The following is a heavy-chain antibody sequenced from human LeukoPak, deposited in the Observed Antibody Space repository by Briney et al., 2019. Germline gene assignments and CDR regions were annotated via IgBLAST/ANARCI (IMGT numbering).Heavy chain of an antibody. CDR2: IYYSGST. Sequence: LRLSCAASGFTFSDNYMSWIRQPPGKGLEWVASIYYSGSTYYNPSPKSRVTISVDTSKNQFSLKLSSVTAADTAVYYCARHFPSGYSFTWYFGLWGRGTLVTVSS. J-gene: IGHJ2*01. CDR1: GFTFSDNY. D-gene: IGHD5-18*01. CDR3: ARHFPSGYSFTWYFGL. V-gene: IGHV4-39*01.